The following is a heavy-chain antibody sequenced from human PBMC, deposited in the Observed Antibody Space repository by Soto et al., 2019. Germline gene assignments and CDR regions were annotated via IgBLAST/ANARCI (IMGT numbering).Heavy chain of an antibody. J-gene: IGHJ6*03. CDR3: ARIYDYIWGSYRLSLNYMDV. V-gene: IGHV4-34*01. D-gene: IGHD3-16*02. CDR1: GGSFSGYY. CDR2: INHSGST. Sequence: SETLSLTCAVYGGSFSGYYWSWIRQPPGKGLERIGEINHSGSTNYNPSLKSRVTISVDTSKNQFSLKLSSVTAADTAVYYCARIYDYIWGSYRLSLNYMDVWGKGTTVTVSS.